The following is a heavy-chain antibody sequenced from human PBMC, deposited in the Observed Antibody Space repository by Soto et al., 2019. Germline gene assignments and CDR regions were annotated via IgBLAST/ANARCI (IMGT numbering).Heavy chain of an antibody. D-gene: IGHD2-15*01. CDR1: GGSISSGGYY. Sequence: SETLSLTCTVSGGSISSGGYYWSWIRQHPGKGLEWIGYIYYSGSTYYNPSLKSRVTISVDTSKNQFSLKLSSVTAADTAVYYCAREPEYGGTAYYFDYWGQGTLVTVSS. V-gene: IGHV4-31*03. J-gene: IGHJ4*02. CDR3: AREPEYGGTAYYFDY. CDR2: IYYSGST.